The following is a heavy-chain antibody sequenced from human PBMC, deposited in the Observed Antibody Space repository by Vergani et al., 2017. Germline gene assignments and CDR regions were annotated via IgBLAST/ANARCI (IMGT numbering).Heavy chain of an antibody. Sequence: EVQLLESGGGLVQPGGSLRLSCAASGFTFSSYAMSWVRQAPGKGLEWVSAISGSGGSTYYADSVKGRFTISRDNSKNTLYLQMNSLRAEDTAVYYCAKARKWGFLCGLVPKNFDYWGQGTLVTVSS. CDR1: GFTFSSYA. V-gene: IGHV3-23*01. CDR2: ISGSGGST. D-gene: IGHD3-3*01. CDR3: AKARKWGFLCGLVPKNFDY. J-gene: IGHJ4*02.